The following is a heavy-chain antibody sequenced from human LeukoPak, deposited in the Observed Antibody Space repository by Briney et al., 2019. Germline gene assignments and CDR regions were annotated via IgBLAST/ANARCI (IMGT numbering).Heavy chain of an antibody. D-gene: IGHD2-2*01. CDR2: IYYSGST. V-gene: IGHV4-38-2*02. Sequence: PSETLSLTCTVSGYSISSAFYWGWIRQPPGKGLEWIGSIYYSGSTYYNPSLKSRVTISVDTSKNQFSLKLSSVTAADTAVYYCAREVQYCSSTSCYLWGDGGHIAAAGVFDYWGQGTLVTVSS. J-gene: IGHJ4*02. CDR3: AREVQYCSSTSCYLWGDGGHIAAAGVFDY. CDR1: GYSISSAFY.